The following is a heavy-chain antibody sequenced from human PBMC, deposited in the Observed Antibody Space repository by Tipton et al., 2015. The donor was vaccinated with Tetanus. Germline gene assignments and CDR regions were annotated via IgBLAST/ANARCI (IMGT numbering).Heavy chain of an antibody. J-gene: IGHJ4*02. V-gene: IGHV3-23*01. CDR1: GFTFSSYT. D-gene: IGHD3-16*01. CDR3: AKEIRPNDS. Sequence: SLRLSCAASGFTFSSYTMNWVRQPPGKGLEWVSAISISGDSTYYADSVKGRFTISRDNSKDTLYLQMHSLRVEDTAVYYCAKEIRPNDSWGQGTLVTVSS. CDR2: ISISGDST.